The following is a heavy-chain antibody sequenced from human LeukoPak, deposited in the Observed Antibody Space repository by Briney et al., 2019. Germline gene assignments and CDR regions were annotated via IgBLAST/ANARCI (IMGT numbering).Heavy chain of an antibody. J-gene: IGHJ6*04. CDR1: GFTFSSYE. CDR3: AELGITMIGGV. CDR2: ISSSGSTI. D-gene: IGHD3-10*02. V-gene: IGHV3-48*03. Sequence: GGSLTLSCAASGFTFSSYEMNWVRQAPGKGLEWVSYISSSGSTIYYADSVKGRFTISRDNAKNSLYLQMNSLRAEDTAVYYCAELGITMIGGVWGKGTTVTISS.